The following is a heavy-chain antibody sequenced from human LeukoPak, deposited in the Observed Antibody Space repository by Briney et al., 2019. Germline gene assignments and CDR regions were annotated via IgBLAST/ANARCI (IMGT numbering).Heavy chain of an antibody. CDR3: AKDRHHSGSYAADIDY. CDR2: VSGGDGST. V-gene: IGHV3-23*01. D-gene: IGHD1-26*01. J-gene: IGHJ4*02. Sequence: PGGSLRLSCAASGFTFSSYAMSWVRQAPGKGLEWVSAVSGGDGSTYYADSVKGRFTISRDNSKNTLYLQMNSLRAEDTAVYYCAKDRHHSGSYAADIDYWGQGTLVTVSS. CDR1: GFTFSSYA.